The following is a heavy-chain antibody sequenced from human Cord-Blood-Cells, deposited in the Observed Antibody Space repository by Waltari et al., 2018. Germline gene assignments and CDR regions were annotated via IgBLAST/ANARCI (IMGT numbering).Heavy chain of an antibody. V-gene: IGHV4-39*01. J-gene: IGHJ6*03. Sequence: QLQLQESGPGLVMPSEPLSLTCTVSGGSISSSSYYWAWIRPPPGKGLEWMGSSSYSGSTYDNPSLKSRVTISVDTSKNQFSLKLSSVTAADTAVYYCARSGSGSYFPYYYYYMDVWGKGTTVTVSS. CDR3: ARSGSGSYFPYYYYYMDV. CDR2: SSYSGST. D-gene: IGHD3-10*01. CDR1: GGSISSSSYY.